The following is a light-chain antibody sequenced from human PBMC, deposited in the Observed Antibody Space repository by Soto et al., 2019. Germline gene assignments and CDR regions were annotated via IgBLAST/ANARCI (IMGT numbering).Light chain of an antibody. V-gene: IGLV4-60*02. CDR3: ETWDTNVVV. CDR1: SGHSTYI. CDR2: LEGSGSY. J-gene: IGLJ2*01. Sequence: QLVLTQSSSASASLGSSVKLTCTLSSGHSTYIIAWHQQQPGKAPRYLMKLEGSGSYNKGSGIPDRFSGSSSGADRYLTISNFQFEDEADYYCETWDTNVVVFGGGTKLTVL.